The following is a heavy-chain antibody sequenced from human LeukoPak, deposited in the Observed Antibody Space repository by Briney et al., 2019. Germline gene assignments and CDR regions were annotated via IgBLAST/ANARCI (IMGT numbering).Heavy chain of an antibody. D-gene: IGHD3-22*01. CDR3: ARIYDTSGYYFLGY. V-gene: IGHV5-51*01. J-gene: IGHJ4*02. CDR1: GYSFTSYW. CDR2: IYPGDSDT. Sequence: GESLKISCKGSGYSFTSYWIVWVRQMPGKGLEWMGIIYPGDSDTRYSPSLQGHVTISADKSISTAYLQWSSLKASDTAMYYCARIYDTSGYYFLGYWGQGTLVTVSS.